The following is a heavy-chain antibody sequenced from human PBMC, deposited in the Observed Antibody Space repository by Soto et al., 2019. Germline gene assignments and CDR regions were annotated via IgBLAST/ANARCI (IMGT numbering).Heavy chain of an antibody. D-gene: IGHD1-1*01. CDR1: GGTFSSHA. V-gene: IGHV1-69*12. CDR3: ASPDAYKGYYNGMDV. J-gene: IGHJ6*02. CDR2: LIPIFGTA. Sequence: QVQLVQSGADVKKPGSSVKVSCKASGGTFSSHAISWVRQAPGQGLEWMGGLIPIFGTANYAQKFQGRVTITADESTNTAYMDLSSLRSEDTAVYYCASPDAYKGYYNGMDVWGQGTTVTVSS.